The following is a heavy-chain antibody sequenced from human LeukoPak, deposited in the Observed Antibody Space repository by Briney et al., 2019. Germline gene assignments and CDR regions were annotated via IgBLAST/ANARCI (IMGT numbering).Heavy chain of an antibody. D-gene: IGHD5-18*01. CDR3: AKDARVTAVPRYYFDY. CDR1: GFTFSSYG. J-gene: IGHJ4*02. V-gene: IGHV3-30*18. Sequence: GGSLRLSCAASGFTFSSYGMHWVRQAPGEGLEWVAVISYDGSNRYYADSVKDRFTISRDNSKNTLYLEMNSLRPEDTAVYYCAKDARVTAVPRYYFDYWGQGTLVTVSS. CDR2: ISYDGSNR.